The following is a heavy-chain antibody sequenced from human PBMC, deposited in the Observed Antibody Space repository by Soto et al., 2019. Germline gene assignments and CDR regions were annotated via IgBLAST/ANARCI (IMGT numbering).Heavy chain of an antibody. J-gene: IGHJ4*02. Sequence: GPVKVSCKASGYTFTSYDINWVRQATGQGLEWMGWMNPNSGNTGYAQKFQGRVTMTRNTSISTAYMELSSLRSEDTAVYYCARGYSSSWYVSRTYFDYWGQGTLVTVSS. D-gene: IGHD6-13*01. CDR2: MNPNSGNT. V-gene: IGHV1-8*01. CDR3: ARGYSSSWYVSRTYFDY. CDR1: GYTFTSYD.